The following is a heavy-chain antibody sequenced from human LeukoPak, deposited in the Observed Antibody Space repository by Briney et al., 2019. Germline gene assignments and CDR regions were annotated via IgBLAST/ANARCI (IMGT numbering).Heavy chain of an antibody. D-gene: IGHD3-22*01. CDR3: ARDGDPSGYYYGYFQH. CDR2: IIPILGIA. CDR1: GGTFSSYA. V-gene: IGHV1-69*04. Sequence: SVKVSCKASGGTFSSYAISWVRQAPGQGLEWMGRIIPILGIANYAQKFQGRVTITADKSTSTAYMELSSLRSEDTAVYYCARDGDPSGYYYGYFQHWGQGTLVIVSS. J-gene: IGHJ1*01.